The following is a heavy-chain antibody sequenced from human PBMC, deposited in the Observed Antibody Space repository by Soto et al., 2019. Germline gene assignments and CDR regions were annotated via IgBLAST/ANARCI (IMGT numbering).Heavy chain of an antibody. Sequence: SETLSLTCTVSGHSISSSNYYWGWIRQPPGKGLEWIGSIFYSGLTYYNPSLKSRVTISVDRSKTQFSLKLSSVTAADTGVYYRASQQWRATTTPCYLDYWGQGNQVAVAS. CDR1: GHSISSSNYY. J-gene: IGHJ4*02. D-gene: IGHD6-19*01. CDR2: IFYSGLT. CDR3: ASQQWRATTTPCYLDY. V-gene: IGHV4-39*01.